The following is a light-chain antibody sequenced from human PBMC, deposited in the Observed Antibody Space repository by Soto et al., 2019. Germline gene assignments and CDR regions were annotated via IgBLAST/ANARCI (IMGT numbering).Light chain of an antibody. V-gene: IGKV3-15*01. CDR1: QNIDTRY. CDR2: GAS. Sequence: EIVLTQSPGTLSLSPGERGTLSCRASQNIDTRYFAWYQQKPGQAPSLLIYGASTRATGIPSRFRGSGSGTEFTLTITSLQSEDFAVYYCQQYNYWPPKITFGQGTRLEIK. CDR3: QQYNYWPPKIT. J-gene: IGKJ5*01.